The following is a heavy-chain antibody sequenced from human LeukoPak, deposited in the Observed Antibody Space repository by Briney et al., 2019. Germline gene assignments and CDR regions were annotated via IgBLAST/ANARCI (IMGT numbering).Heavy chain of an antibody. Sequence: SVKVSCTASGGTLSRFGISWVRQAPGQGLECMGGIIPIFGTANYAQKFQGRVTITADESTSTAYMELSSLKSEDTAVYYCARGGRITMVRGVIRSGYYFDYWGQGTLVTVSS. CDR1: GGTLSRFG. CDR3: ARGGRITMVRGVIRSGYYFDY. CDR2: IIPIFGTA. D-gene: IGHD3-10*01. J-gene: IGHJ4*02. V-gene: IGHV1-69*13.